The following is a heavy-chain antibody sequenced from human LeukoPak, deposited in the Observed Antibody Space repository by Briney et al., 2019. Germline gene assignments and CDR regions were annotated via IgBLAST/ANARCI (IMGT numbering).Heavy chain of an antibody. Sequence: GGSLRLSCAASGFTFSTYAMNWVRQAPGKGLEWVSGISGNAVSTYYTDSVKGRFTISRDNYKNTLYLQMRSLRAEDTAVYYCAKDGGYWGQGTLVTVSS. CDR2: ISGNAVST. J-gene: IGHJ4*02. V-gene: IGHV3-23*01. CDR1: GFTFSTYA. CDR3: AKDGGY. D-gene: IGHD3-16*01.